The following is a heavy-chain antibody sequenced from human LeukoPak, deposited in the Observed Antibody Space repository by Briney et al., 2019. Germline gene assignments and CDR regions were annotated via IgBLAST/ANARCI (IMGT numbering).Heavy chain of an antibody. D-gene: IGHD2-8*02. Sequence: PGGSLRLSCAGSGFALKSYSLSWVRQAPGKGLEWVSSISSTSAYIYYADSVKGRSTISRDNVDNVVYLQMNSRSAEDTAVYYCARVAVSGPTGWFDSWGQGTLVIVSS. V-gene: IGHV3-21*01. CDR1: GFALKSYS. CDR2: ISSTSAYI. CDR3: ARVAVSGPTGWFDS. J-gene: IGHJ5*01.